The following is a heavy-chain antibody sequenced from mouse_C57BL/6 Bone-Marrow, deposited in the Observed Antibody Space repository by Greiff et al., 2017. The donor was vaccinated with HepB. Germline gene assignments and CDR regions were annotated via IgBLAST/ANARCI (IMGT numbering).Heavy chain of an antibody. Sequence: QVQLQQPGAELVKPGASVKMSCKASGYTFTSYWITWVKQLPGHGLEWIGDIYPGSGSTNYNEKFKSKATLTVDTSSSTAYMQLSSLTSEDSAVYYCARKEIGNYGAMDYWGQGTSVTVSS. V-gene: IGHV1-55*01. CDR3: ARKEIGNYGAMDY. D-gene: IGHD2-1*01. CDR1: GYTFTSYW. CDR2: IYPGSGST. J-gene: IGHJ4*01.